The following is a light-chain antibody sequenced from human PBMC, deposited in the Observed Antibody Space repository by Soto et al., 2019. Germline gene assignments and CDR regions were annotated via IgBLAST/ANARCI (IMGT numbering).Light chain of an antibody. J-gene: IGKJ1*01. CDR3: QHSNSYSEA. CDR2: RAS. Sequence: EIQMTQSPSTLSGSVGERATITCRASQTISSWLAWYQQKPGKAPKLLIYRASTLKSGVPSRVSGSGSGTEFTLTISSLQPDDFATYYCQHSNSYSEAFGQGTKVDI. V-gene: IGKV1-5*03. CDR1: QTISSW.